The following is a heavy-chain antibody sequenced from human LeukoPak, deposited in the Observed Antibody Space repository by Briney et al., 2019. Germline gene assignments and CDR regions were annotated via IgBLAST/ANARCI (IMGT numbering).Heavy chain of an antibody. J-gene: IGHJ3*02. V-gene: IGHV4-4*07. CDR3: ARDGGYYDILTGHADAFDI. D-gene: IGHD3-9*01. CDR1: GGSISSYY. Sequence: TSETLSLTCTVSGGSISSYYWSWIRQPAGKGLEWIGRIYTSGSTNYNPSLKSRVTMSVDTSKNQFSLKLSSVTAADTAVYYCARDGGYYDILTGHADAFDIWGQGTMVTVSS. CDR2: IYTSGST.